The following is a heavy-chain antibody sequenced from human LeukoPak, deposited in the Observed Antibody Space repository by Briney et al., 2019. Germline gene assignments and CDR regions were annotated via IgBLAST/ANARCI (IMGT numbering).Heavy chain of an antibody. J-gene: IGHJ3*02. CDR2: ISSSSSYI. CDR3: ARESHKYSNNWYGAFDI. Sequence: GGSRRLSCAASGFTFSSYSMNWVRQAPGKGLEWVSSISSSSSYIYYADSVKGRFTISRDNAKNSLYLQMNSLRAEDTAVYYCARESHKYSNNWYGAFDIWGQGTMVTVSS. D-gene: IGHD6-13*01. V-gene: IGHV3-21*01. CDR1: GFTFSSYS.